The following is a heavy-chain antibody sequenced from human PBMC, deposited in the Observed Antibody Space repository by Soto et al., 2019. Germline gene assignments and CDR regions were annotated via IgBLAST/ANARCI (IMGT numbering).Heavy chain of an antibody. J-gene: IGHJ6*02. D-gene: IGHD3-22*01. CDR2: ISAYDGYT. V-gene: IGHV1-18*01. Sequence: ASVKVYCKASGYTFTSYGINWVRQAPGQGLEWLGWISAYDGYTNYAQILQGRVSMTTDTSTKTAYMELRSLRSDDTAMYYCARGGFYDSSGARNYYYYGMNVWGQGTTVTVSS. CDR1: GYTFTSYG. CDR3: ARGGFYDSSGARNYYYYGMNV.